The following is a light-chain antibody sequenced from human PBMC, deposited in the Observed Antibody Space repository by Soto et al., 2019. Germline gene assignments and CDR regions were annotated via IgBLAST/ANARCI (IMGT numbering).Light chain of an antibody. V-gene: IGLV7-43*01. Sequence: QAVVTQEPSLTASPGGTVTLTCASSTGAVTSGYYPNWFQQKRGQVPRALMYRTSNKHSWALALCAGSLLGGKAALTLSGVQPEDEVEYYCLLYEGGAYVFGTGSKVTGL. J-gene: IGLJ1*01. CDR2: RTS. CDR1: TGAVTSGYY. CDR3: LLYEGGAYV.